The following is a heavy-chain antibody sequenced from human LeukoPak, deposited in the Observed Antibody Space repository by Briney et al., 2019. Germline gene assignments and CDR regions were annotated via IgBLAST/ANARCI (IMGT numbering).Heavy chain of an antibody. V-gene: IGHV3-23*01. CDR1: GFTFSSYA. CDR3: ARDLRLVRDGYPDAFDI. D-gene: IGHD5-24*01. Sequence: SGGSLRLSXAASGFTFSSYAMSWVRQAPGKGLEWVSAISGSGGSTYYADSVKGRFTISRDNAKNSLYLQMNSLRAEDTAVYYCARDLRLVRDGYPDAFDIWGRGTMVTVSS. J-gene: IGHJ3*02. CDR2: ISGSGGST.